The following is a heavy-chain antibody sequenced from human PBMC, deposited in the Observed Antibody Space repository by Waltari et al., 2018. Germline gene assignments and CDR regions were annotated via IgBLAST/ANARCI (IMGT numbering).Heavy chain of an antibody. J-gene: IGHJ4*02. CDR2: ISKDGSNR. V-gene: IGHV3-30*04. CDR3: ARDPATYYYGSGTYGDY. CDR1: GFTFSSYA. Sequence: QVQLVESGGGVVQAGRSLRLSCEASGFTFSSYAMHWVRQAPGKGLEWVAVISKDGSNRKYAGSVKGRFIISRDNSKNLLFLQMDSLGPEDTAVYYCARDPATYYYGSGTYGDYWGQGSLVTVSS. D-gene: IGHD3-10*01.